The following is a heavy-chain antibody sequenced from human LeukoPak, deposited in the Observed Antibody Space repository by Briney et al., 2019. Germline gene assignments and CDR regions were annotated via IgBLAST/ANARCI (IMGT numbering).Heavy chain of an antibody. V-gene: IGHV1-2*02. CDR2: INPNSGGT. Sequence: ASVKVSCKASGYTFTGYYMHWVRQAPGQGLEWMGWINPNSGGTNYAQKFQGRVTMTRDTSISTAYMELSRLRSDDTAVYYCARVPYCSGGSCYRGPFDYWGQGTLVTVSS. D-gene: IGHD2-15*01. CDR1: GYTFTGYY. J-gene: IGHJ4*02. CDR3: ARVPYCSGGSCYRGPFDY.